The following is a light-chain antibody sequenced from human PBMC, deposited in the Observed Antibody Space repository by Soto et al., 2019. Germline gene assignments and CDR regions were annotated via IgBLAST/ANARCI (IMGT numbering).Light chain of an antibody. J-gene: IGLJ3*02. V-gene: IGLV8-61*01. CDR2: STH. CDR1: SGSVSTSYY. Sequence: QTVVTQEPSFSVSPGGTVTLTCGLSSGSVSTSYYPSWYQQTPGQAPRTLIFSTHTRSSGVPDRFSGSILGNKAALTITGAQADDESDYDCVLYVGSGIWVFGGGTKLTVL. CDR3: VLYVGSGIWV.